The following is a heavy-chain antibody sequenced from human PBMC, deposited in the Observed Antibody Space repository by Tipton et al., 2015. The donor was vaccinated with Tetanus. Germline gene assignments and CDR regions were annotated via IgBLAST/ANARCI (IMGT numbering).Heavy chain of an antibody. CDR3: ARVRRGATTDLDY. CDR2: IYGTGTT. J-gene: IGHJ4*02. V-gene: IGHV4-4*07. D-gene: IGHD5-12*01. CDR1: SGSFSSSY. Sequence: GLVKPSETLSLICTVSSGSFSSSYWTWIRQAAGKGLQWIGRIYGTGTTDYNPSLQSRVTMSLDTSKNQFSLKLSSVTAADTAVYYCARVRRGATTDLDYWGQGTLVTVSS.